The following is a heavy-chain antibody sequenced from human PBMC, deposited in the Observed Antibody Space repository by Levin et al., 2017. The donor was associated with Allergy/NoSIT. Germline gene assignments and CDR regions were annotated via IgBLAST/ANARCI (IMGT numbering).Heavy chain of an antibody. CDR3: ARDLGIAAAGYLDY. D-gene: IGHD6-13*01. V-gene: IGHV1-3*01. CDR2: INAGNGNT. CDR1: GYTFTNYA. Sequence: GASVKVSCKASGYTFTNYAIHWVRQAPGQRLEWMGWINAGNGNTKYSQNFQDRVTITRDTSASTAYMELSSLTSEDTAVYYCARDLGIAAAGYLDYWGQGTLVTVSS. J-gene: IGHJ4*02.